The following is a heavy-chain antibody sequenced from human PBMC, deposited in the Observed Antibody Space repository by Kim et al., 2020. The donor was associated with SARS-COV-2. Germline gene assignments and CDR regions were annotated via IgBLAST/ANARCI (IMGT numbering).Heavy chain of an antibody. CDR1: GGSISSSSYY. J-gene: IGHJ3*02. V-gene: IGHV4-39*01. CDR3: ARLDSYDSSGYDAFDI. D-gene: IGHD3-22*01. Sequence: SETLSLTCTVSGGSISSSSYYWGWIRQPPGKGLEWIGSIYYSGSTYYNPSLKSRVTISVDTSKNQFSLKLSSVTAADTAVYYCARLDSYDSSGYDAFDIWGQGTMVTVSS. CDR2: IYYSGST.